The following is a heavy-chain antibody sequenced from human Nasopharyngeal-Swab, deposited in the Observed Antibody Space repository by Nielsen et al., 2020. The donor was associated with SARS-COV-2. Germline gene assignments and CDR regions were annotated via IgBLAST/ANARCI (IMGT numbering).Heavy chain of an antibody. D-gene: IGHD4-23*01. CDR1: GFTFSSYA. J-gene: IGHJ2*01. CDR3: SRAYGGSYWYFDL. CDR2: ISYDGSNK. V-gene: IGHV3-30-3*01. Sequence: GGSLRLACAASGFTFSSYAMHWVSQAPGKGLEWVAVISYDGSNKYYADSVTGRFTISRDNSKNTLYLQMNSLRAEDTAVYYCSRAYGGSYWYFDLWGRGTLVTVSS.